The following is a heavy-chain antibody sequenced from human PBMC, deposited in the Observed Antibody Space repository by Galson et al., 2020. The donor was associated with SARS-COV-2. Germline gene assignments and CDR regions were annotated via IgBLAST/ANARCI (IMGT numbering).Heavy chain of an antibody. D-gene: IGHD2-15*01. V-gene: IGHV4-4*02. CDR3: ARAKRAPYCSGGSCYSSPAWFDP. CDR1: GGSISSSNW. Sequence: SETLSLTCAVSGGSISSSNWWSWVRQPPGKGLEWIGENYHSGSTNYNPSLKSRVTISVDKSKNQFSLKLSSVTAADTAVYYCARAKRAPYCSGGSCYSSPAWFDPWGQGTLVTVTS. CDR2: NYHSGST. J-gene: IGHJ5*02.